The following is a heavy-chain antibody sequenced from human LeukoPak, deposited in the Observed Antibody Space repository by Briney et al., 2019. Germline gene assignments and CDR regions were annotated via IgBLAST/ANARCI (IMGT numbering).Heavy chain of an antibody. J-gene: IGHJ5*02. CDR3: ASSVGGPNWFDP. CDR1: GFTFSSYW. V-gene: IGHV3-74*01. Sequence: GGSLRLSCAASGFTFSSYWMHWVRQAPGEGLVWVSRINSDGSRTNYADSVKGRFTISRDNAKNTLYLQMNSLRAEDTAVYYCASSVGGPNWFDPWGQGTLVTVSS. D-gene: IGHD6-19*01. CDR2: INSDGSRT.